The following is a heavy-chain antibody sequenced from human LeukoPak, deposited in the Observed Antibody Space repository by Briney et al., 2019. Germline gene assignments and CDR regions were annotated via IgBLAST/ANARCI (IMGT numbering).Heavy chain of an antibody. D-gene: IGHD5-18*01. J-gene: IGHJ5*02. CDR2: IIPIFGTA. V-gene: IGHV1-69*01. Sequence: SVKVSCRASGGTFSSYAISWVRQAPGQGLEWMGGIIPIFGTANYAQKFQGRVTITADESTSTAYMELSSLRSEDTAVYYCARGYSYGPRFDPWGQGTLVTVSS. CDR3: ARGYSYGPRFDP. CDR1: GGTFSSYA.